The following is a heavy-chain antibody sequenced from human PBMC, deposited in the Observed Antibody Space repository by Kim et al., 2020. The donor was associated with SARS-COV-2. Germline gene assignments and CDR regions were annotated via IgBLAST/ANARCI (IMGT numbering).Heavy chain of an antibody. J-gene: IGHJ3*02. CDR3: AKDPLYDYVWGSYRGDAFDT. CDR2: ISGSGGST. Sequence: GSLRLSCAASGFTFSSYAMSWVRQAPGKGLEWVSAISGSGGSTYYADSVKGRFTISRDNSKNTLYLQRNSLRAEDTAVYYFAKDPLYDYVWGSYRGDAFDTWGQGTMVTVSS. D-gene: IGHD3-16*02. V-gene: IGHV3-23*01. CDR1: GFTFSSYA.